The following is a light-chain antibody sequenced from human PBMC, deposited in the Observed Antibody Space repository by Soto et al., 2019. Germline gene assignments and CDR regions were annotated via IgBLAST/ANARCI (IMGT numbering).Light chain of an antibody. CDR1: SSNIGSNT. J-gene: IGLJ2*01. V-gene: IGLV1-44*01. Sequence: QSVLTQPPSASGTPGQRVTISCSGSSSNIGSNTVNWYQQLPGTAPKHLIYSNNQRPSGVPDRFSGSKSGTSATLAISGLQSEDEADYYYAAWDDSLNSPVFGGGTKLTVL. CDR2: SNN. CDR3: AAWDDSLNSPV.